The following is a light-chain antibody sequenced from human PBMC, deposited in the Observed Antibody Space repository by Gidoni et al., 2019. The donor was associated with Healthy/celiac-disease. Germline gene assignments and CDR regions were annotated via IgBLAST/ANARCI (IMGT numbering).Light chain of an antibody. CDR1: QSVSSY. Sequence: EIVSTQPAATLSLSPGERATLSCRASQSVSSYLAWYQQKPGQAPRLLIYDASNRATGIPARFSGSGSGTDFTLTISSLEPEDFAVYYCQQRSNWPPWTFGQGTKVEIK. V-gene: IGKV3-11*01. CDR3: QQRSNWPPWT. CDR2: DAS. J-gene: IGKJ1*01.